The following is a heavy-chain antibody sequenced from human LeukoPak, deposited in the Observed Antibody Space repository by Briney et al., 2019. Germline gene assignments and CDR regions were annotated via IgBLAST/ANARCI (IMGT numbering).Heavy chain of an antibody. CDR3: AKDPYHMVRGVFDY. V-gene: IGHV3-9*01. J-gene: IGHJ4*02. CDR2: ISWNSGSI. D-gene: IGHD3-10*01. Sequence: GRSLRLSYAASGFTFDDYAMHWVRHAPGKGLEWVSGISWNSGSIGYADSVKGRFTISRDNAKNSLYLQMNSLRAEDTALYYCAKDPYHMVRGVFDYWGQGTLVTVSS. CDR1: GFTFDDYA.